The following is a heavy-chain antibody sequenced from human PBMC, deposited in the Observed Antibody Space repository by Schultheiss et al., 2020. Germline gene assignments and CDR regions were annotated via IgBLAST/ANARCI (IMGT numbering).Heavy chain of an antibody. V-gene: IGHV4-39*01. J-gene: IGHJ3*02. CDR3: ARRDLSQYSTGWYPYGFDAFDI. Sequence: SETLSLTCTVSSGSITSSSYYWGWIRQPPGKGLEWVGTICYRGITYYNPSLKSRVTISVDTSKNQFSLKLSSVTAADTAVYYCARRDLSQYSTGWYPYGFDAFDIWGQGTMVTVSS. D-gene: IGHD6-19*01. CDR2: ICYRGIT. CDR1: SGSITSSSYY.